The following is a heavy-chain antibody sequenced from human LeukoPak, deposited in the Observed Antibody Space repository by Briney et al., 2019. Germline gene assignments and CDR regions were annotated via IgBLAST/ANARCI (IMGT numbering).Heavy chain of an antibody. J-gene: IGHJ4*02. V-gene: IGHV4-31*03. CDR2: IYYSGST. CDR1: GGSISSGGYY. Sequence: SETLSLTCTVSGGSISSGGYYWSWVRQHPGKGLEWIGYIYYSGSTYYNPSLKSRVTISVDTSKNQLSLKLSSVTAADTAVYYCARRKGGDFIDNWGQGALVTVSS. D-gene: IGHD2-21*02. CDR3: ARRKGGDFIDN.